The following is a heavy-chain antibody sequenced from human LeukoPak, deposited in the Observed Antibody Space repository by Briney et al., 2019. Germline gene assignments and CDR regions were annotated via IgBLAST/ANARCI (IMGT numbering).Heavy chain of an antibody. CDR3: ARDLTRGLNWFDP. CDR2: VIPILDTP. D-gene: IGHD2-2*01. CDR1: GGTFSSYA. V-gene: IGHV1-69*04. Sequence: SVKVSCKASGGTFSSYAINWVRQAPGQGLEWMGRVIPILDTPNYAQKFQGRVTITADKSTSTAYMELSSLRSEDTAVYYCARDLTRGLNWFDPWGQGTLVTVSS. J-gene: IGHJ5*02.